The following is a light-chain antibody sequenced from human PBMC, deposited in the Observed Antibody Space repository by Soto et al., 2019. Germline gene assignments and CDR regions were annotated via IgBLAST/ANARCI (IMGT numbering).Light chain of an antibody. V-gene: IGKV1-6*01. Sequence: AIQLTQSPSSLYASVGDMVTITCRASQAIRTALGWYQQKPGKVPKLLIYAASILQSGVPSRFSGSGSGTDFTLTISSLQPEDVATYYCLLDFRYFWAFGQGTKVEIK. CDR3: LLDFRYFWA. CDR1: QAIRTA. CDR2: AAS. J-gene: IGKJ1*01.